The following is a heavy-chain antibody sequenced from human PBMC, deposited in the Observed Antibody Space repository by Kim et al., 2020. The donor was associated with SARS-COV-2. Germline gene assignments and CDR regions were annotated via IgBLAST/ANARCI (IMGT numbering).Heavy chain of an antibody. D-gene: IGHD4-17*01. CDR3: ARAQKIMTIRYNWFDP. CDR1: GGTFSSYA. V-gene: IGHV1-69*13. J-gene: IGHJ5*02. CDR2: IIPIFGTA. Sequence: SVKVSCKASGGTFSSYAISWVRQAPGQGLEWMGGIIPIFGTANYAQKFQGRVTITADESTSTAYMELSSLRSEDTAVYYCARAQKIMTIRYNWFDPWGQGTLVTVSS.